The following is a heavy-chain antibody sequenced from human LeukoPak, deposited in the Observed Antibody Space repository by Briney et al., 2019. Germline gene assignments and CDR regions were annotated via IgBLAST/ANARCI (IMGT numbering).Heavy chain of an antibody. V-gene: IGHV3-43*02. Sequence: TGGSLRLSCAAPGFTFDDYAMHWVRQAPGKGLEWVSLISGDGGSTYYADSVKGRFTISRDNSKNSLYLQMNSLRTEDTALYYCARPVPAADYFDYWGQGTLVTVSS. CDR3: ARPVPAADYFDY. CDR2: ISGDGGST. D-gene: IGHD2-2*01. CDR1: GFTFDDYA. J-gene: IGHJ4*02.